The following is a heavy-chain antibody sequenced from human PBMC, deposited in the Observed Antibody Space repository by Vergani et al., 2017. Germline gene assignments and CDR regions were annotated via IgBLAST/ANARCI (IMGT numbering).Heavy chain of an antibody. CDR1: GGSISSGSYY. D-gene: IGHD3-3*01. CDR3: ARAFENFWSGLDV. Sequence: QVQLQESGPGLVKPSQTLSLTCTVSGGSISSGSYYWSWIRQPAGKGLEWIGRIYTSGNTNYNPSLKSRVTISVDTSKNQFSLKLSSVTAADTAVYYCARAFENFWSGLDVWGQGTTVTVSS. J-gene: IGHJ6*02. CDR2: IYTSGNT. V-gene: IGHV4-61*02.